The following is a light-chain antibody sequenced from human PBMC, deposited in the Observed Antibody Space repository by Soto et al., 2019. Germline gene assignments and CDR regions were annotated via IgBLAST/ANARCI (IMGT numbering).Light chain of an antibody. V-gene: IGLV6-57*01. Sequence: NFMLIQPHSVSESPGKTVTISCARSSGSIASNYVQWYQQRPGSSPTLVIYEDNQRPSGVPDRFSGSIDSSSNSASLTISGLKPEDEADYYCQSYDSSNQVFGGGTQLTVL. CDR3: QSYDSSNQV. CDR2: EDN. CDR1: SGSIASNY. J-gene: IGLJ2*01.